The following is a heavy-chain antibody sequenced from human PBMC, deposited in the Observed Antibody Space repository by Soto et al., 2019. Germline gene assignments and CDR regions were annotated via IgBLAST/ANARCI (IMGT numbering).Heavy chain of an antibody. CDR2: ISGRDSNI. J-gene: IGHJ6*03. Sequence: GESLRLSCAASGFTFSDSFMSWSRQTPGKGQERLSYISGRDSNIYYADSVRVRFIISRYNAKNSVFLQMNSLRAVDTVVYYCAGDQGPNYMAVWGKGTTVTVAS. CDR1: GFTFSDSF. V-gene: IGHV3-11*01. CDR3: AGDQGPNYMAV.